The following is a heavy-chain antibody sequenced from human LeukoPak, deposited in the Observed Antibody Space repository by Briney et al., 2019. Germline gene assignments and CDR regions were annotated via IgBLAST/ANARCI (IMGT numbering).Heavy chain of an antibody. V-gene: IGHV3-48*01. Sequence: PGGSLRLSRAASGFTFSSYSMNWVRQAPGKGLEWITYISSNSKTIYYADSVKGRFTISRDNARNSLYLQMNSLRAEDTAVYYCAKDRVGSNDGCDIWGQGTMVTVSS. J-gene: IGHJ3*02. CDR1: GFTFSSYS. D-gene: IGHD1-26*01. CDR2: ISSNSKTI. CDR3: AKDRVGSNDGCDI.